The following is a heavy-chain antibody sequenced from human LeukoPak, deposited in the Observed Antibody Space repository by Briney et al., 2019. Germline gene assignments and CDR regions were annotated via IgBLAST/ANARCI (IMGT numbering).Heavy chain of an antibody. Sequence: PGGSLRPACAASGFTVSSNYMSWVRQAPGKGLEWVSVIYSGGSTYYADSVKGRFTISRDNSKNTLYLQMNSLRAEDTAVYYCARGARIAVARSFFDYWGQGTLVTVSS. CDR3: ARGARIAVARSFFDY. J-gene: IGHJ4*02. D-gene: IGHD6-19*01. CDR2: IYSGGST. CDR1: GFTVSSNY. V-gene: IGHV3-53*01.